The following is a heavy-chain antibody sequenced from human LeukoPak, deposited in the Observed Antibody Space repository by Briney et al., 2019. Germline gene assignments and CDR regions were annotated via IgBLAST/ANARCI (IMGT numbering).Heavy chain of an antibody. Sequence: PGGSLRLSCAASGFTFSTYEMSWVRQAPGKGLEWVANIKQDGSEKYYVDSVKGRFTISRDNAKNSLYLQMNSLRAEDTAVYYCARDEPNLYSGSLGWGQGTLVTVSS. D-gene: IGHD1-26*01. CDR2: IKQDGSEK. J-gene: IGHJ4*02. V-gene: IGHV3-7*04. CDR3: ARDEPNLYSGSLG. CDR1: GFTFSTYE.